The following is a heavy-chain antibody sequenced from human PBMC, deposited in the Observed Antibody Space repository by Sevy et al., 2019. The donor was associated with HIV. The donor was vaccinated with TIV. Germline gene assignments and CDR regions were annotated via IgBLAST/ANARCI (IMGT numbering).Heavy chain of an antibody. CDR3: ARDRYSSSWWDAFDI. J-gene: IGHJ3*02. D-gene: IGHD6-13*01. Sequence: ASVKVSCKASGYTFTSYGISWVRQAPGQGLEWMGWISAYNGNTNYAQKLQGRVTMTTDTSTSTAYMELRSLRSDDTTVYYCARDRYSSSWWDAFDIWGQGTMVTVSS. CDR1: GYTFTSYG. CDR2: ISAYNGNT. V-gene: IGHV1-18*04.